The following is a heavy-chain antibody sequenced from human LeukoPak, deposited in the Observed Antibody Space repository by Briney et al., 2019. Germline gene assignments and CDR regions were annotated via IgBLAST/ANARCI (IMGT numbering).Heavy chain of an antibody. CDR3: ARGKWELLVDY. D-gene: IGHD1-26*01. Sequence: SETLSLTCTVSGGSISSGDYYWSWIRQPPGKGLEWIGYIYYSGSTNYNPSLKSRVTISVDTSKNQFSLKLSSVTAADTAVYYCARGKWELLVDYWGQGTLVTVSS. CDR1: GGSISSGDYY. V-gene: IGHV4-30-4*01. CDR2: IYYSGST. J-gene: IGHJ4*02.